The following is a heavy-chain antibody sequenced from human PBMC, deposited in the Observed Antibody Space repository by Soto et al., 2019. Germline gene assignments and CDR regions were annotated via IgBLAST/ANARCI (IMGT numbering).Heavy chain of an antibody. J-gene: IGHJ6*03. D-gene: IGHD4-17*01. CDR3: AREPDYGVRHYYYYYYMDV. Sequence: GGSLRLSCAASGFTFSSYGMHWVRQAPGKGLEWVAVIIYDGSSTYYADSVKGRFTISRDNSKNTLYLQMNSLRAEDTAVYYCAREPDYGVRHYYYYYYMDVWGKGTTVTVSS. CDR1: GFTFSSYG. V-gene: IGHV3-33*08. CDR2: IIYDGSST.